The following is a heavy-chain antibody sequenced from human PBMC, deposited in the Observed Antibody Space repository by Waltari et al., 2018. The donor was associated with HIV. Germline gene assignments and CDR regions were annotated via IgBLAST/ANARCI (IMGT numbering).Heavy chain of an antibody. D-gene: IGHD6-19*01. Sequence: EMQLVESGGGLVKPGGSLRLSCAASGFTFRSFSMNWVRRAPGKVLEWVSSISTASTYIYYGDSVKGRFTISRDNAKNSLYLQMNSLRAEDTAVYFCARSSVPVGPLYGMDVWGQGTTVTVAS. CDR2: ISTASTYI. CDR3: ARSSVPVGPLYGMDV. CDR1: GFTFRSFS. J-gene: IGHJ6*02. V-gene: IGHV3-21*02.